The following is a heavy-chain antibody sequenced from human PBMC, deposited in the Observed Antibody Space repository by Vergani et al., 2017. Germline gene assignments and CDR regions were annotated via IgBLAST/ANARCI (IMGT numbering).Heavy chain of an antibody. V-gene: IGHV3-11*04. Sequence: QVQLVESGGGLVKPGGSLRLSCAASGFTFSDYYMSWIRQAPGKGLEWVSYISSSGSTIYYADSVKGRFTISRDNAKNSLYLQMNSLRAEDTAVYYCARLMWGRRYQLLSGTMVRGAVSFDYWGQGTLVTVSS. J-gene: IGHJ4*02. D-gene: IGHD3-10*01. CDR3: ARLMWGRRYQLLSGTMVRGAVSFDY. CDR2: ISSSGSTI. CDR1: GFTFSDYY.